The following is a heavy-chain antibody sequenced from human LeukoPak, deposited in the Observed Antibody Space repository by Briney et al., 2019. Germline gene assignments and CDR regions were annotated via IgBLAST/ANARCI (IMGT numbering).Heavy chain of an antibody. D-gene: IGHD6-13*01. V-gene: IGHV3-30*03. CDR1: GFTFSNYG. Sequence: PGGSLRLSCAASGFTFSNYGMHWVRQAPGKGLEWVSIISYDGSNKYYTDSVKGRFTISRDNSKNTLFLQMNSLRAEDTAVYYCARDALAAAGFPDYWGQGTLVTVSS. CDR2: ISYDGSNK. CDR3: ARDALAAAGFPDY. J-gene: IGHJ4*02.